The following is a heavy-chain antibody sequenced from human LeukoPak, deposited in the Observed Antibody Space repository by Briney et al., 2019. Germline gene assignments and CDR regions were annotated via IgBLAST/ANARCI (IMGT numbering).Heavy chain of an antibody. D-gene: IGHD3-22*01. V-gene: IGHV3-66*01. CDR1: GFTFSSYS. J-gene: IGHJ5*02. Sequence: PRGSLRLSCAASGFTFSSYSMNWVRQAPGKGLEWVSLIYSGGSTYYADSVKGRFTFSRDTSKNTLYLQMNSLRAEDTAVYYCAEAHYYDSSGASGEGWFDPWGQGTLVTVSS. CDR2: IYSGGST. CDR3: AEAHYYDSSGASGEGWFDP.